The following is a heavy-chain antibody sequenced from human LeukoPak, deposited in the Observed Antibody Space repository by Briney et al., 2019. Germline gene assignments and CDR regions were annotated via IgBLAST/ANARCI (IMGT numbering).Heavy chain of an antibody. J-gene: IGHJ3*02. D-gene: IGHD7-27*01. CDR2: ISYDGSNK. CDR3: AREGVGIAFDI. V-gene: IGHV3-30-3*01. CDR1: GFTFSSYA. Sequence: GGSLRLSCAASGFTFSSYAMHWVRQAPGKGLEWVAVISYDGSNKYYADSVKRRFTISRDKSKNTLYLQMNSLRAEDTAVYYCAREGVGIAFDIWGQGTMVTVS.